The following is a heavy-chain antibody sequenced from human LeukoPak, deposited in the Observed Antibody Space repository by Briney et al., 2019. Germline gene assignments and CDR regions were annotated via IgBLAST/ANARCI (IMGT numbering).Heavy chain of an antibody. J-gene: IGHJ4*02. V-gene: IGHV3-7*01. D-gene: IGHD3-22*01. Sequence: GGSLRLSCVTSGFTFSTYWMSWVRQAPGRGLEWVANMKEDGSRQNYVDFGKGRFTISRDNAKNSLYLQMNSLRAEDTAVYYCARDIYYDSSGYYGSVYWGQGTLVTVSS. CDR2: MKEDGSRQ. CDR1: GFTFSTYW. CDR3: ARDIYYDSSGYYGSVY.